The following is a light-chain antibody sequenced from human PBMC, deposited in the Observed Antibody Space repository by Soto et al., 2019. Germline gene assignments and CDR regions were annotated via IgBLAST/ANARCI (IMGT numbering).Light chain of an antibody. V-gene: IGKV3-15*01. J-gene: IGKJ1*01. Sequence: EIVMTQSPATLSVSPGGRATLSCRASQSISDTLAWYQQKPGQAPRLLIHGASTRATGFPARFSGSGSGTEFTLTISSLQSEDFAVYYCQQYRNWPRTFGQGTKVDI. CDR2: GAS. CDR1: QSISDT. CDR3: QQYRNWPRT.